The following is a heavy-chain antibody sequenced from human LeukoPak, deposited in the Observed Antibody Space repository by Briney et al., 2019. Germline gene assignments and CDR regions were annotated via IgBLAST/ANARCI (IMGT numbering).Heavy chain of an antibody. D-gene: IGHD3-10*01. J-gene: IGHJ4*02. CDR2: IIPIFGTA. CDR3: ASTRGFGELSGY. V-gene: IGHV1-69*13. Sequence: ASVKVSCKASGGTFSSYAISWVRQAPGQGLEWMGGIIPIFGTANYAQNFQGRVTITADESTSTAYMELSSLRSEDTAVYYCASTRGFGELSGYWGQGTLVTVSS. CDR1: GGTFSSYA.